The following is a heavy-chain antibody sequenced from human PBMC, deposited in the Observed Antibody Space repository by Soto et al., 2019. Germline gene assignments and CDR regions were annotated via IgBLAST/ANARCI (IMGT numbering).Heavy chain of an antibody. CDR2: INWNGGST. CDR1: GFTFDDYG. Sequence: GGSLRLSCAASGFTFDDYGMSWVRQAPGKGLEWVSGINWNGGSTGYADSVKGRFTISRDNAKNSLYLQMNSLRAEDTALYHCARPKYSSSWENDAFDIWGQGTMVTVSS. J-gene: IGHJ3*02. V-gene: IGHV3-20*01. CDR3: ARPKYSSSWENDAFDI. D-gene: IGHD6-13*01.